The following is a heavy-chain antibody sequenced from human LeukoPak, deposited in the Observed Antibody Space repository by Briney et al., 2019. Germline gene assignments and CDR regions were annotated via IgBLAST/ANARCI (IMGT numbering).Heavy chain of an antibody. CDR1: GAAFSTYF. CDR2: IYSSGST. J-gene: IGHJ5*02. D-gene: IGHD3-3*01. V-gene: IGHV4-59*01. Sequence: SETLSLTCTVSGAAFSTYFWSWIRQSPGKGLEWIGYIYSSGSTKYNPSLKSRVTISVDASKNQFALTLRSLTAADTAVYYCARDFWSGSVGFDPWGQGTLVTVSS. CDR3: ARDFWSGSVGFDP.